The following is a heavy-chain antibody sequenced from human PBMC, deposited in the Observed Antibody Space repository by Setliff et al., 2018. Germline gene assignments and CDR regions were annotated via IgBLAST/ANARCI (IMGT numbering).Heavy chain of an antibody. V-gene: IGHV3-7*03. CDR1: GFTFSNHW. CDR2: INQDGSAE. Sequence: LRLSCAAPGFTFSNHWMSWVRQAPGKGLEWVANINQDGSAEHYVDSVKGRFTISRDNAKNTLYLQMRSLRAEDTAIYYCVKDMAGSYFDGRFDYWGPGTLVTVSS. J-gene: IGHJ4*02. D-gene: IGHD1-26*01. CDR3: VKDMAGSYFDGRFDY.